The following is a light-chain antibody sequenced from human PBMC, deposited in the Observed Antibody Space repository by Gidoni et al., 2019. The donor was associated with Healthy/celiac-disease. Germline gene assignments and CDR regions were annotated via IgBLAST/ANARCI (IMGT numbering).Light chain of an antibody. V-gene: IGKV3-15*01. CDR3: QQYNNWPLT. J-gene: IGKJ4*01. Sequence: EIVMTQSPATLSASPGESDTLACLARQSVSSNLAWYQQKPGQAPRLLIYGASTRATGIPARFSGSGSGTEFTLTISSLQSEDFAVYYCQQYNNWPLTFGGGTKVEIK. CDR2: GAS. CDR1: QSVSSN.